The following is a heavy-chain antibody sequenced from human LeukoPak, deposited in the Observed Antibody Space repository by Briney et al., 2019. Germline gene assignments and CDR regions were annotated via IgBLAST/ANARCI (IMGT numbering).Heavy chain of an antibody. CDR2: IYSGGST. CDR3: ARSDYGDYFDAFDI. D-gene: IGHD4-17*01. CDR1: GFTVSSNY. J-gene: IGHJ3*02. V-gene: IGHV3-53*01. Sequence: GGSLRLSCAASGFTVSSNYMSWVRQAPGKGLEWVSVIYSGGSTYYADSVKGRFTISRDNSKNTLYLQMNSLRAEDTAMYYCARSDYGDYFDAFDIWGQGTMVTVSS.